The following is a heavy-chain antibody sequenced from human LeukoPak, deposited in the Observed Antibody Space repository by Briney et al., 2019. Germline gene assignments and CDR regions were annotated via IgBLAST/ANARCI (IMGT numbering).Heavy chain of an antibody. CDR3: ATARGGATTPRFDY. CDR1: GFTFSSYS. Sequence: GGSLRLSCAASGFTFSSYSMNWVRQAPGKGLEWVSSISSSSSYIYYADSAKGRFTISRDNAKNSLYLQMNSLRAEDTAVYYCATARGGATTPRFDYWGQGTLVTVPS. D-gene: IGHD1-26*01. V-gene: IGHV3-21*01. J-gene: IGHJ4*02. CDR2: ISSSSSYI.